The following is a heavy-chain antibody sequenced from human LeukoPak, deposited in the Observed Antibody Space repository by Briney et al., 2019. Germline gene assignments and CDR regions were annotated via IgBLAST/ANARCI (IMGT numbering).Heavy chain of an antibody. V-gene: IGHV3-30*02. CDR3: AKTYYDFWSGYS. CDR2: IRYDGSNK. Sequence: GGSLRLSCAASGFTFSSYGRHWVRQAPGKGLEWVAFIRYDGSNKYYADSVKGRFAISRDNSKNTLYLQMNSLRAEDTAVYYCAKTYYDFWSGYSWGQGALVTVSS. J-gene: IGHJ5*02. CDR1: GFTFSSYG. D-gene: IGHD3-3*01.